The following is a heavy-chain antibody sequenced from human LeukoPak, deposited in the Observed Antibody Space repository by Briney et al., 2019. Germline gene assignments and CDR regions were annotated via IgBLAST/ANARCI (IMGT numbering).Heavy chain of an antibody. CDR2: IRSKAYGGTT. J-gene: IGHJ5*02. CDR1: GFTFGDYA. Sequence: PGGSLRLSCTASGFTFGDYAMSWVRQAPGKGLEWVGFIRSKAYGGTTEYAASVKGRFTISRDDSKSIAYLQMNSLKTEDTAVYYCTILGSSWYGNWFDPWGQGTLVTVSS. CDR3: TILGSSWYGNWFDP. D-gene: IGHD6-13*01. V-gene: IGHV3-49*04.